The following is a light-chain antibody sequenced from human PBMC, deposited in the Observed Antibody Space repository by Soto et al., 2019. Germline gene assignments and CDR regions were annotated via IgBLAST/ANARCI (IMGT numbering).Light chain of an antibody. CDR2: GAS. Sequence: EIVLTQSPGTLSLSPGERATLSCRASQSVSSSYLAWYQQKPGQAPRLLIYGASSRATGIPDRFSGSGSGTDFTLTISTLEPEDVAVYYCEPYDSSPAYTFGQGPKLEI. CDR3: EPYDSSPAYT. J-gene: IGKJ2*01. V-gene: IGKV3-20*01. CDR1: QSVSSSY.